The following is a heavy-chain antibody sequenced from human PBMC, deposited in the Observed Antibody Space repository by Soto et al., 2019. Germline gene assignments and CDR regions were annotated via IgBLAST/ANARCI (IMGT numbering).Heavy chain of an antibody. CDR1: GFTFSSYS. CDR2: ISSSSSTI. CDR3: VRGGHRGYCSGGSCYSPRPVDY. J-gene: IGHJ4*02. Sequence: GSLRLSCAASGFTFSSYSMNWVRQAPGKGLEWVSYISSSSSTIYYADSVKGRFTISRDNAKNSLYLQMNSLRADDTAVYYCVRGGHRGYCSGGSCYSPRPVDYWGQGTLVTVSS. D-gene: IGHD2-15*01. V-gene: IGHV3-48*01.